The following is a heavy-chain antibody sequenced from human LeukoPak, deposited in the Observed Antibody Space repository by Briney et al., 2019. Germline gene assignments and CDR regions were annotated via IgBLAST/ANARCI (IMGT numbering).Heavy chain of an antibody. CDR1: GYTFTSYG. D-gene: IGHD2-2*01. CDR3: ARDLFDCSSTSCYVAIKDYYYGMDV. Sequence: ASVKVSCKASGYTFTSYGISWVRQAPGQGLEWMGWISAYNGNTNYAQKLQGRVTMTTDTSTSTAYMELRSLRSDDTAVYYCARDLFDCSSTSCYVAIKDYYYGMDVWGKGTTVTVSS. J-gene: IGHJ6*04. CDR2: ISAYNGNT. V-gene: IGHV1-18*04.